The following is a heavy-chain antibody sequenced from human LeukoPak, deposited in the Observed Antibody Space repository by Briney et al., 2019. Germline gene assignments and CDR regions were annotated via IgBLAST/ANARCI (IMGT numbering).Heavy chain of an antibody. CDR3: AKEQYSSGWSLGAFDI. Sequence: PGGSLRLSCAASGFAFSSYAMSWVRQAPGKGLEWVSGISVSGGSTYYADSAKGRFTISRDNSKNTLYLQMNSLRAEDTALYYCAKEQYSSGWSLGAFDIWGQGTMVTVSS. CDR2: ISVSGGST. CDR1: GFAFSSYA. D-gene: IGHD6-19*01. J-gene: IGHJ3*02. V-gene: IGHV3-23*01.